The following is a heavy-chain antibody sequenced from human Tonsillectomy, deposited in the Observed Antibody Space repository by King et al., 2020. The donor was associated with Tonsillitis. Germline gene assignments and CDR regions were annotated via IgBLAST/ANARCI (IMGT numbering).Heavy chain of an antibody. CDR3: ARDRWFGGV. J-gene: IGHJ6*02. CDR2: ISYSGGTI. CDR1: GFTFSDHY. D-gene: IGHD3-10*01. V-gene: IGHV3-11*01. Sequence: VQLVESGGGLVKPGESLRLSCAASGFTFSDHYMSWIRQAPGKGLEGVSYISYSGGTIYYADSVKGRFTISRDNAKNSLFLQMNRLRAADTAVYYCARDRWFGGVWGQGPTATVPS.